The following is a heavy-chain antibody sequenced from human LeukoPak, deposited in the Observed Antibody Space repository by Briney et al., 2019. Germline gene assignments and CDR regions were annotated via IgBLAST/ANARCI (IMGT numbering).Heavy chain of an antibody. D-gene: IGHD6-13*01. CDR3: AKRGLAAALFR. J-gene: IGHJ4*02. Sequence: PGGSLRLSCAASGFIFSNYGMTWVRQAPGKGLEWVSIISGSGDNTYYTDYVKGRFTISRDNSKNTLYLQMNRLRAEDTAVYYCAKRGLAAALFRWGQGTLVTVSS. V-gene: IGHV3-23*01. CDR1: GFIFSNYG. CDR2: ISGSGDNT.